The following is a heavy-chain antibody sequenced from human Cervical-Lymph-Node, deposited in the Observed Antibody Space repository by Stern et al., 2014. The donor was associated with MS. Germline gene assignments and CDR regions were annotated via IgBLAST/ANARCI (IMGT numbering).Heavy chain of an antibody. Sequence: EVQLVESGGGLVQPGGSLRLSCAASGFTFSSYGMNWVRQAPGKGLEWVSNISGRGGSTYYADSVKGRFTISRDNSKNTLYLQMNSLRAEDTAVYYCAKRGQIATVAGTYYFDYWGQGTLVTVSS. J-gene: IGHJ4*02. CDR2: ISGRGGST. D-gene: IGHD6-19*01. CDR3: AKRGQIATVAGTYYFDY. V-gene: IGHV3-23*04. CDR1: GFTFSSYG.